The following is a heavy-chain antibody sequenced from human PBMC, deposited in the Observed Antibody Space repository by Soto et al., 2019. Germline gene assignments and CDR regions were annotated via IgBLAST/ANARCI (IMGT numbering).Heavy chain of an antibody. CDR1: GGSISNGDYY. CDR2: IYYSGST. D-gene: IGHD3-10*01. J-gene: IGHJ3*02. V-gene: IGHV4-31*02. Sequence: SETLSLTCTVSGGSISNGDYYRSWIRQHPGKGLEWIGYIYYSGSTYYTPSLESRVTMSVDTSKNQFSLKLSSVTAADTAAYYCAKYGSFAFDIWGQGTMVTVS. CDR3: AKYGSFAFDI.